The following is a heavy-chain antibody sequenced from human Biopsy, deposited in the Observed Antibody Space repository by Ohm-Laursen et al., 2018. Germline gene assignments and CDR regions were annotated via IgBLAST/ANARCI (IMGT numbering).Heavy chain of an antibody. Sequence: ASVKVSCKPSGYTFTAFSVHWLRQAPGQGLEWMGWINPKSGDTNYPQNFQGRVSMTRDTSISTAYMELSRLRSDDTAVYYRARGRRHCSGTCSRWYFDLWGRGTLVTVSS. CDR1: GYTFTAFS. J-gene: IGHJ2*01. D-gene: IGHD2-2*01. V-gene: IGHV1-2*02. CDR3: ARGRRHCSGTCSRWYFDL. CDR2: INPKSGDT.